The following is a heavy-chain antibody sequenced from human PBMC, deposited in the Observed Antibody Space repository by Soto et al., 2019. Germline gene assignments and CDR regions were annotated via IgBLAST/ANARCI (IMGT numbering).Heavy chain of an antibody. V-gene: IGHV3-33*01. CDR2: IWYEGSNK. CDR1: GFTFSSYG. Sequence: QVQLVESGGGVVQPGRSLRLSCAASGFTFSSYGMHWVRQAPGKGREWVAVIWYEGSNKYYADSVKGRFTISRDNSKNTLYLQMNSLRAEDTAVYYCARDRSSSWSIAAGGMDVWGQGTTVTVSS. D-gene: IGHD6-13*01. CDR3: ARDRSSSWSIAAGGMDV. J-gene: IGHJ6*02.